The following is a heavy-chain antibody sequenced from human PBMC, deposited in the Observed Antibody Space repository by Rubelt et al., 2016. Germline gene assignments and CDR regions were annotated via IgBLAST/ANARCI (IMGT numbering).Heavy chain of an antibody. J-gene: IGHJ3*02. D-gene: IGHD6-19*01. Sequence: QVQLVQSGAEVKKPGASVKVSCKASEYSFTKNPIHWVRQAPGQRLEWMGWINAGNGNTQYSQKFKGRVTITRDTSARTAYMELGSLRSEDTAVYYCAREDTTDRGWYDALDIWGQGTMVTVSS. V-gene: IGHV1-3*01. CDR2: INAGNGNT. CDR1: EYSFTKNP. CDR3: AREDTTDRGWYDALDI.